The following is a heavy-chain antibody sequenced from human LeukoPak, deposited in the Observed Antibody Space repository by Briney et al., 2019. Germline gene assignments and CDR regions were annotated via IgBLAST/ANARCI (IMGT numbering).Heavy chain of an antibody. CDR3: VKQFVDI. Sequence: GGSLRLSFEGSAFIFSGHWMNWVRQTPGKGLEWVASIKEDGSERQYVDSVKGRFSISRDNTKGSLFLQLNSLRAEDTAVYYCVKQFVDIWGQGTLVTVSP. CDR2: IKEDGSER. V-gene: IGHV3-7*03. CDR1: AFIFSGHW. D-gene: IGHD5-24*01. J-gene: IGHJ5*02.